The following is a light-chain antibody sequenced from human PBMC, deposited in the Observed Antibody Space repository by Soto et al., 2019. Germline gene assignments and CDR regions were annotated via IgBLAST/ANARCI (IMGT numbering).Light chain of an antibody. CDR3: QQRSNWPPIT. CDR1: QSINRY. J-gene: IGKJ5*01. V-gene: IGKV3-11*01. Sequence: EIVLTQSPATLSLSTGERATLSFRASQSINRYLAWYQQKPGQAPRLLIYYASNRAAGIPARFSGSGSGTDFTLTISSLEPEDFAVYYCQQRSNWPPITFGQGTRLEIK. CDR2: YAS.